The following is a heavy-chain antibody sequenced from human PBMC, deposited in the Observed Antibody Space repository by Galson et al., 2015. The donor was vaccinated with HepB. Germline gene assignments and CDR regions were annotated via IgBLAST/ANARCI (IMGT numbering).Heavy chain of an antibody. CDR1: GFTFSSYG. Sequence: SLRLSCAASGFTFSSYGMHWVRQAPGKGLEWVAFIRYDGSNKYYADSVKGRFTISRDNSKNTLYLQMNSLRAEDTAVYYCAKDQGGYSMVGACDIWGQGTMVTVSS. V-gene: IGHV3-30*02. D-gene: IGHD5-18*01. CDR3: AKDQGGYSMVGACDI. J-gene: IGHJ3*02. CDR2: IRYDGSNK.